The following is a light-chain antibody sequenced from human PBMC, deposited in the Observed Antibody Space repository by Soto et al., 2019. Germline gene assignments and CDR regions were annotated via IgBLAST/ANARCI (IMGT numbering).Light chain of an antibody. Sequence: DLQLTQSPSFLSASVGDRVTITCRASQGINSYLAWYQQKPGKAPKLLIYATSTLQSGVPSRFSGSGSGTEFTLTISSLQPEDFATYYCQQLISYPFTFGPGTKVDIK. CDR1: QGINSY. CDR2: ATS. V-gene: IGKV1-9*01. CDR3: QQLISYPFT. J-gene: IGKJ3*01.